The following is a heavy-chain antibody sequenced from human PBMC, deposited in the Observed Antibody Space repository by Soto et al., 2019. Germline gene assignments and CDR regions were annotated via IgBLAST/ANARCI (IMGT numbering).Heavy chain of an antibody. CDR1: GFTFSSYG. CDR3: AKDKGTAAAGPGYFQH. D-gene: IGHD6-13*01. J-gene: IGHJ1*01. CDR2: ISYDGSNK. V-gene: IGHV3-30*18. Sequence: QVQLVESGGGVVQPGRSLRLSCAASGFTFSSYGMHWVRQAPGKGLEWVAVISYDGSNKYYADSVKGRFTISRDNSKNTLYLQMNSLRAEDTAVYYCAKDKGTAAAGPGYFQHWGQGTLVTVSS.